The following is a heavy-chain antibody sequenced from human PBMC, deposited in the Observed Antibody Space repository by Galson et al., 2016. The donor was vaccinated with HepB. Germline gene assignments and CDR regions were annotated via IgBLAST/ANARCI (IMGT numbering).Heavy chain of an antibody. CDR1: GGNLNSYA. J-gene: IGHJ2*01. CDR3: ARMSTIHGFRWYFDL. Sequence: SVKVSCKASGGNLNSYAINWLRQAPGQGLEWMGGIIPIFGTTIYAQMFLDRVTITADGSTNTAYMELRSLKSDDTAFYYCARMSTIHGFRWYFDLWDRGTLVSVSS. V-gene: IGHV1-69*13. CDR2: IIPIFGTT. D-gene: IGHD5-24*01.